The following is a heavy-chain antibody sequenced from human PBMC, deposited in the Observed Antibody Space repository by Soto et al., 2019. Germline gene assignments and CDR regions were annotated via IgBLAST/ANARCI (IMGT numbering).Heavy chain of an antibody. D-gene: IGHD3-22*01. CDR2: ISAYNGNT. CDR1: GYTFTSYG. Sequence: ASVKVSCKASGYTFTSYGISWVRQAPGQGLEWMGWISAYNGNTNYAQKLQGRVTMTTDTSTSTAYMELRSLRSDDTAVYYCARESWYDSSGPYYFDYWGQGTLVTVAS. J-gene: IGHJ4*02. V-gene: IGHV1-18*01. CDR3: ARESWYDSSGPYYFDY.